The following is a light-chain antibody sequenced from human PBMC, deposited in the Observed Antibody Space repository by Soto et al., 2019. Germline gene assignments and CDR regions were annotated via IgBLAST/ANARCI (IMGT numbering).Light chain of an antibody. CDR3: SSYTSSNTFV. J-gene: IGLJ1*01. CDR1: SSDIGGYNY. V-gene: IGLV2-14*01. CDR2: DVS. Sequence: QSALTQPASVSGSPGQSITISCTGTSSDIGGYNYVSWYQQHPGKAPKLMIYDVSNRPSGVSDRFSGSKSGNTAPLTISGLQAEDETDYYCSSYTSSNTFVFGGGTKLTVL.